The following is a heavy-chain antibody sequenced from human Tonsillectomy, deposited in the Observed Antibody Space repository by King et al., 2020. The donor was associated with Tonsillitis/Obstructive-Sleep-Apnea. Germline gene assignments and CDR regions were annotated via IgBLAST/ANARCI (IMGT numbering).Heavy chain of an antibody. Sequence: QLQESGPGLVKPSQTLSLTCTVSGGSISSSGYSWSWIRQHPGKGLEWIGYIYYSGSTYYNPSLKSRVTISVDTSKNQFSLKLSSVTAADTAVYYCARDYCSSTSCYFGYWGQGTLVTVSS. CDR2: IYYSGST. V-gene: IGHV4-31*03. J-gene: IGHJ4*02. CDR3: ARDYCSSTSCYFGY. CDR1: GGSISSSGYS. D-gene: IGHD2-2*01.